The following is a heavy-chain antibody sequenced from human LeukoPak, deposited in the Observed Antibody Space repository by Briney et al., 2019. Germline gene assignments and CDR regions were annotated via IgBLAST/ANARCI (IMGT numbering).Heavy chain of an antibody. CDR1: GGSFSGYY. V-gene: IGHV4-34*01. CDR2: INHSGST. J-gene: IGHJ4*02. CDR3: ARHLTSEYSSGWYYVDY. D-gene: IGHD6-19*01. Sequence: SETLSLTCAVYGGSFSGYYWSWIRQPPGKGLEWIGEINHSGSTNYNPSLNSRVTISVDTPKNQFSLKLSSVTATDRAVYYCARHLTSEYSSGWYYVDYWGQGTLVTVSS.